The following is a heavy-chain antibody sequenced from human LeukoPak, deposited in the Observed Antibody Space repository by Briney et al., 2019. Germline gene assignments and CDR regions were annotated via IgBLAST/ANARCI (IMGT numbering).Heavy chain of an antibody. V-gene: IGHV3-23*01. CDR3: AKDRITMVRGEGYFDY. D-gene: IGHD3-10*01. Sequence: PGGSLRLSCAASGFTFSSYAMSWVRQAPGKGLGWVSVISDSGGSTYYADSVKGRFTISRDNSKNTLYLQMNSLRAEDTAVYYCAKDRITMVRGEGYFDYWGQGTLVTVSS. J-gene: IGHJ4*02. CDR2: ISDSGGST. CDR1: GFTFSSYA.